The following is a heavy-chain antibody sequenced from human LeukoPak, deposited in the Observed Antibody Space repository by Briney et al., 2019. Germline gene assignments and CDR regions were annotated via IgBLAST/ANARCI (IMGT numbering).Heavy chain of an antibody. CDR1: GYTFVSYG. D-gene: IGHD3-22*01. V-gene: IGHV1-2*02. CDR3: ARADYYDSSGYPSFDY. Sequence: ASVKVSCKASGYTFVSYGITWVRQAPGQGLEWMGWINPNSGGTNYAQKFQGRVTMTRDTSISTAYMELSRLRSDDTAVYYCARADYYDSSGYPSFDYWGQGTLVTVSS. CDR2: INPNSGGT. J-gene: IGHJ4*02.